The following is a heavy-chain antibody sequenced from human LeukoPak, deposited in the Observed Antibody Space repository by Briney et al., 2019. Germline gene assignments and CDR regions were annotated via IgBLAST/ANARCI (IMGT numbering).Heavy chain of an antibody. Sequence: PGGSLRLSCAASGFTFSSYSMNWVRQAPGKGLEWVSSISSSSSYIYYADSVRGRFTISRDNAKNSLYMQMNSLRAEDTAVYYCARQSVTTYYYYSYMDVWGKGTAVPVSS. V-gene: IGHV3-21*01. CDR1: GFTFSSYS. J-gene: IGHJ6*03. D-gene: IGHD4-17*01. CDR2: ISSSSSYI. CDR3: ARQSVTTYYYYSYMDV.